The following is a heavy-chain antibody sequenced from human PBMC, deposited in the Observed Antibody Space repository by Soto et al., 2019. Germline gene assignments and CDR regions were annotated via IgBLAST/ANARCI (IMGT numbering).Heavy chain of an antibody. Sequence: QEQLVQAGAEVKKPGSSVRISCRASGVTFSNDAVSWVRQAPGQGLQWMGGIIPIFGTTHYAQKFQGRVTITADESTATAYMELRSVTSEDTAVYYCATGLRTGNYGMDVWGQGTAVTVSS. CDR3: ATGLRTGNYGMDV. D-gene: IGHD3-10*01. V-gene: IGHV1-69*01. CDR2: IIPIFGTT. J-gene: IGHJ6*02. CDR1: GVTFSNDA.